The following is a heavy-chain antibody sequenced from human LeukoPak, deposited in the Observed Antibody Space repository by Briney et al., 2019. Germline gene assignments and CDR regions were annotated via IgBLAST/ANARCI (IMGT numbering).Heavy chain of an antibody. J-gene: IGHJ4*02. Sequence: SETLSLTCAVSGYSISSGYYWSWIRQPPGKGLEWIGEINHSGSTNYNPSLKSRVTISVDTSKNQFSLKLSSVTAADTAVYYCARGTPGTVDYWGQGTLVTVSS. V-gene: IGHV4-34*01. CDR3: ARGTPGTVDY. CDR1: GYSISSGYY. CDR2: INHSGST.